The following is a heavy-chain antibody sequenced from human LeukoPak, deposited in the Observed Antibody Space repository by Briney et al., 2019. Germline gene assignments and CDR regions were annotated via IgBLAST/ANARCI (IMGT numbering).Heavy chain of an antibody. D-gene: IGHD6-6*01. CDR2: IYYSGST. CDR3: ARRLFRIAARRGGWFDP. V-gene: IGHV4-59*12. Sequence: SETLSLTCTVSGGSISSYYWSWIRQPPGKGLEWIGYIYYSGSTNYNPSLKSRVTISVDTSKNQFSLKLSSVTAADTAVYYCARRLFRIAARRGGWFDPWGQGTLVTVSS. CDR1: GGSISSYY. J-gene: IGHJ5*01.